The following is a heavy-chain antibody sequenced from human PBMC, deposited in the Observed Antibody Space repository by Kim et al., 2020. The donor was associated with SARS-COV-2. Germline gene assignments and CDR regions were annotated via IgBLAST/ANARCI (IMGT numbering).Heavy chain of an antibody. Sequence: SETLSLTCTVSGGSVSSGTYYWSWIRQPPGKGLEWIGYIYKTGRTGYNPSLKSRVSMSVDTSQNQFSLELTSVTAADTAVYYCARDYYESSPYYW. J-gene: IGHJ4*01. CDR2: IYKTGRT. CDR1: GGSVSSGTYY. D-gene: IGHD3-22*01. V-gene: IGHV4-61*01. CDR3: ARDYYESSPYY.